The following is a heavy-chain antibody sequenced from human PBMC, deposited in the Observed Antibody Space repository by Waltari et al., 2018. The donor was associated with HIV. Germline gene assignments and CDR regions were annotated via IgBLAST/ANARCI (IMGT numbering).Heavy chain of an antibody. CDR3: FYYSNTESYGLDV. D-gene: IGHD3-22*01. CDR2: INPKSGVT. J-gene: IGHJ6*02. Sequence: QGQLVQSGAEVKKPGASVKVSCKASGYTFTAHYIHWVRQAPGQGLEWMGRINPKSGVTHYAQKFQDRVTVTRDTSITTAYMEPSSLRSDDTARYFCFYYSNTESYGLDVWGQGTTVTVSS. V-gene: IGHV1-2*06. CDR1: GYTFTAHY.